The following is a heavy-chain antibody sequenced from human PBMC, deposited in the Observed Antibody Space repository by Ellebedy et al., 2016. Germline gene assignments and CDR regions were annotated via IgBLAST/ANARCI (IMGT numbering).Heavy chain of an antibody. D-gene: IGHD3-10*01. V-gene: IGHV3-74*01. CDR1: GFTFSSYW. CDR2: INSDGRNT. CDR3: ARDYYGSGSYVDY. J-gene: IGHJ4*02. Sequence: GESLKISCTASGFTFSSYWMHWVRQAPGKGLVWVSRINSDGRNTSYADSVKGRFTISKNNAKNTQYVQMDGLRVEDPGVYYCARDYYGSGSYVDYWGQGTLVAVSS.